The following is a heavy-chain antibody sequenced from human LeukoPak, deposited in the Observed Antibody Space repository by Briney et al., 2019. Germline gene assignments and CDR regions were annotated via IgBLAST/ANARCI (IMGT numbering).Heavy chain of an antibody. D-gene: IGHD6-19*01. CDR3: ARGRYSSGWVPRRVDYYYGMDV. Sequence: SETLSLTCAVYGGYFSGYYWSWIRQPPGKGLEWIGEINYSGSTNYNPSLKSRVTISVDTSKNQFSLKLSSVTAADTAVYYCARGRYSSGWVPRRVDYYYGMDVWGQGTTVTVSS. CDR2: INYSGST. V-gene: IGHV4-34*01. CDR1: GGYFSGYY. J-gene: IGHJ6*02.